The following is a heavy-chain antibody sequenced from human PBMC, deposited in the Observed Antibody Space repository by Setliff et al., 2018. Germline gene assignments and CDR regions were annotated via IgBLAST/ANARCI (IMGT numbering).Heavy chain of an antibody. V-gene: IGHV4-61*01. D-gene: IGHD2-2*01. CDR1: GGSISNSNYY. Sequence: SETLSLTCTVSGGSISNSNYYWGWIRQPPGKGLEWIGHISPSGSTNYNPSLKSRVTISLDTSKNQFSLKLSFVTAADTAFYYCAKDPDTDLTLLQYQFLCGLYLFDYWGQGTLVT. CDR2: ISPSGST. CDR3: AKDPDTDLTLLQYQFLCGLYLFDY. J-gene: IGHJ4*02.